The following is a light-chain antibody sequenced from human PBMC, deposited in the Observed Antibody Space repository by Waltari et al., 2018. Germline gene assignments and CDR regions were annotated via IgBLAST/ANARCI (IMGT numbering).Light chain of an antibody. CDR1: QSIGSW. CDR3: QRYNSYPIT. CDR2: EAT. J-gene: IGKJ3*01. Sequence: DIQMTQSPSTLSASVGDRVTITCRASQSIGSWLAWYQQKPGKAPKLLIYEATRLESGVPSSFSASGSGTEFTLTISSLQPDEFATYYCQRYNSYPITFGPGTKVDI. V-gene: IGKV1-5*03.